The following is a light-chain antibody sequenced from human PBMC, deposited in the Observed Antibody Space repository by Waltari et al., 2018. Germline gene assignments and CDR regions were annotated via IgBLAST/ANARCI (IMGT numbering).Light chain of an antibody. CDR3: QSTDNSGTYVV. Sequence: SYELTQPPSVSVSPGQTARNTCPGDALPRQYSFWYQQRSGQAPVLVIYKDTERPSGIPERFSGSSSGTRVTLTISGVQAQDEADYYCQSTDNSGTYVVFGGGTKLTVL. V-gene: IGLV3-25*03. CDR2: KDT. CDR1: ALPRQY. J-gene: IGLJ2*01.